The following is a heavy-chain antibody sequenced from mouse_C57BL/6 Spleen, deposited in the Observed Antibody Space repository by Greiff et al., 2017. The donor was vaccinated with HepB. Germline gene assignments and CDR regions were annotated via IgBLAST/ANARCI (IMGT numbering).Heavy chain of an antibody. J-gene: IGHJ3*01. Sequence: QVQLQQSGAELVKPGASVKLSCKASGYTFTSYWMQWVKQRPGQGLEWIGEIDPSDSYTNYNQKFKGKATLTVDTSSSTAYMQLSSLTSEDSAVYYCARGGVYSNLAWFAYWGQGTLVTVSA. CDR3: ARGGVYSNLAWFAY. D-gene: IGHD2-5*01. V-gene: IGHV1-50*01. CDR2: IDPSDSYT. CDR1: GYTFTSYW.